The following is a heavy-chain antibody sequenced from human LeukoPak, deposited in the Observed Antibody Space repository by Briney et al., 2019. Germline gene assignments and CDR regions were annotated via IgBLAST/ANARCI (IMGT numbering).Heavy chain of an antibody. J-gene: IGHJ4*02. CDR3: ARQRGSGCLDY. V-gene: IGHV3-7*01. D-gene: IGHD6-19*01. CDR2: IKHDGSET. Sequence: GGSLRLSCAASRFTLSNYWMSWARQAPGKGLEWVANIKHDGSETYYVDSVKGRFTISRDTAKNSLSLQMNSLRAEDTSVYYCARQRGSGCLDYWGQGTLVTVSS. CDR1: RFTLSNYW.